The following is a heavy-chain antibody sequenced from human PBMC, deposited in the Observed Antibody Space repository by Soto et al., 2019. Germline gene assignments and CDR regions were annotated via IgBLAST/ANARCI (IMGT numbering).Heavy chain of an antibody. CDR1: GGSISSSSYY. CDR3: ARRYGSAIDY. CDR2: IYYSGST. V-gene: IGHV4-39*07. D-gene: IGHD1-26*01. Sequence: PSETLSLTCTVSGGSISSSSYYWGWIRQPPGKGLEWIGSIYYSGSTNYNPSLKSRVTISVDTSKNQFSLKLSSVTAADTAVYYCARRYGSAIDYWGQGTLVTVSS. J-gene: IGHJ4*02.